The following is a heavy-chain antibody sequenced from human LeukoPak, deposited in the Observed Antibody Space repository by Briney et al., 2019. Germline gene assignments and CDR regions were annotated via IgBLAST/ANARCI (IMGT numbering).Heavy chain of an antibody. CDR2: IYYTGST. Sequence: SETLSLTCTVSGGSITSGDYYWSWIRQPPGKGLEWIGNIYYTGSTYYNPSLKSRVTISVDTSKNEFSLKLSSVTAADTAVYYCARDPSRTQFDYWGQGTLVTVSS. D-gene: IGHD2-2*01. CDR1: GGSITSGDYY. CDR3: ARDPSRTQFDY. V-gene: IGHV4-30-4*01. J-gene: IGHJ4*02.